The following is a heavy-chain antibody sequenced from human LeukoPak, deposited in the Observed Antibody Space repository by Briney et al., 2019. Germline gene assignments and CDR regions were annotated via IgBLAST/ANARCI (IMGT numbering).Heavy chain of an antibody. CDR3: TTDPGIAVAGIDY. V-gene: IGHV3-15*07. Sequence: GGSLRLSCAASGFTFSNAWMNWVRQASGKGLEWVGRIKSKTDGGTTDYAAPVKGRFTISRDDSKNTLYLQMNSLKTEDTAVYYCTTDPGIAVAGIDYWGQGTLVTVSS. D-gene: IGHD6-19*01. CDR1: GFTFSNAW. CDR2: IKSKTDGGTT. J-gene: IGHJ4*02.